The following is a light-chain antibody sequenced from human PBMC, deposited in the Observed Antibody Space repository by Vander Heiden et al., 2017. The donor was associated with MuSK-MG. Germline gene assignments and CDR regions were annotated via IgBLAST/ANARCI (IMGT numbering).Light chain of an antibody. Sequence: QSVLTQPPSASGTPGQRVTISCSGSSSTIGSNTVHWYHQFPGTAPNLLVYGSSQRPSGVPDRFSGSKSGTSASLAISGLQAEDDADYYCAAWDDSLTGWVFGGGTKLTVL. CDR2: GSS. CDR3: AAWDDSLTGWV. CDR1: SSTIGSNT. V-gene: IGLV1-44*01. J-gene: IGLJ3*02.